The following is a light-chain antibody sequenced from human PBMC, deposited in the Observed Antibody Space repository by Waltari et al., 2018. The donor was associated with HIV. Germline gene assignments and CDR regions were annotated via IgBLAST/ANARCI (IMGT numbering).Light chain of an antibody. CDR2: EDK. V-gene: IGLV6-57*03. J-gene: IGLJ2*01. CDR3: QSYDSSNHVV. CDR1: SGSIASTF. Sequence: NFMLTQAHSVSESPGKTVTISCTRSSGSIASTFVQWYQQRPGSAPTLVIYEDKERPSGVPDRFSGSIDSSSNSASLTISGLKTEDEADYYCQSYDSSNHVVFGGGTKLTVL.